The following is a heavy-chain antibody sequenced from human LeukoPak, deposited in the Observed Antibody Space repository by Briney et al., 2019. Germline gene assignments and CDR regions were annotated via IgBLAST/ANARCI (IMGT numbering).Heavy chain of an antibody. Sequence: AGGSLRLSCAASGFTFSSYAMHWVRQAPGKGLEWVAVISYDGSNKYYADSVKGRFTISRDNSKNTLYLQMNSLRAEDTAVYYCARASVVYYATLSSGPPTNAFDIWGQGTMVTVSS. CDR1: GFTFSSYA. CDR3: ARASVVYYATLSSGPPTNAFDI. J-gene: IGHJ3*02. CDR2: ISYDGSNK. V-gene: IGHV3-30-3*01. D-gene: IGHD3-22*01.